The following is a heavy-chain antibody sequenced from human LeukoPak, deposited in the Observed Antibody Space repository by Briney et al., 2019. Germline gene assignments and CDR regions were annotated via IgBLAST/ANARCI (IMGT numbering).Heavy chain of an antibody. J-gene: IGHJ4*02. D-gene: IGHD6-19*01. CDR2: IDWDDAK. CDR3: ARILNRSGWFFDY. Sequence: SGPTLVNLTQTLTLTCSFSGFSLITSGTRLSWIRQPPGKALEWLARIDWDDAKFYSTSLKTRLTISKDTSKNQVVLTMTNMHPEDTATYYCARILNRSGWFFDYWGQGTLVTVSS. CDR1: GFSLITSGTR. V-gene: IGHV2-70*04.